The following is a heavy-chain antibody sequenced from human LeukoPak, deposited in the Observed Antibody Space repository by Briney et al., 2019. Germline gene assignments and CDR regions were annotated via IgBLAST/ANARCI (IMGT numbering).Heavy chain of an antibody. D-gene: IGHD2-2*01. CDR3: ASLHPSNIVVVPAADNINWFDP. V-gene: IGHV4-34*01. CDR2: INHSGST. J-gene: IGHJ5*02. Sequence: PSETLSLTCAVYGGSFSGYYWSWIRQPPGKGLEWIGEINHSGSTNYNPSLKSRVTISVDTSKNQFSLKLSSVTAADTAVYYCASLHPSNIVVVPAADNINWFDPWGQGTLVTVSS. CDR1: GGSFSGYY.